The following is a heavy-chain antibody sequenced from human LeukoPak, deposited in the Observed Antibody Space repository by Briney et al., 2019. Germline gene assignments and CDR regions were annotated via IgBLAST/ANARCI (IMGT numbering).Heavy chain of an antibody. D-gene: IGHD1-14*01. CDR3: ATEHTPDYYFDY. CDR2: VFRDGTT. CDR1: GGSVSSGGYS. V-gene: IGHV4-30-2*01. Sequence: SQTLSLTCGVSGGSVSSGGYSWNWVRQPPGKGLEWIGYVFRDGTTHYNPSLKSRVTISVDLSKNHFSLKLSSVTAADTAVYYCATEHTPDYYFDYWGQGTLVTVSS. J-gene: IGHJ4*02.